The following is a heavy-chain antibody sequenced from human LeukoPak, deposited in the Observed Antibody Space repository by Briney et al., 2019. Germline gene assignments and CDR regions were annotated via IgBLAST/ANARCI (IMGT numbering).Heavy chain of an antibody. CDR2: IYYSVST. J-gene: IGHJ4*02. CDR1: GGSISSHY. D-gene: IGHD3-22*01. V-gene: IGHV4-59*11. Sequence: SETLSLTCTVSGGSISSHYWSWVRQPPGKGLEWIGYIYYSVSTNYNPSLKSRVTISVDTSKNQFSLKLSSVTAADTAVYYCARAHSSGSLDYWGQGTLVTVSS. CDR3: ARAHSSGSLDY.